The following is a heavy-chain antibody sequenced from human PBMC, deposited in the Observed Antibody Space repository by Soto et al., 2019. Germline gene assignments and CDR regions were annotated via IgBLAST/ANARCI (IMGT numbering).Heavy chain of an antibody. J-gene: IGHJ6*04. D-gene: IGHD3-16*01. V-gene: IGHV4-59*08. CDR1: GGPMNNYY. CDR3: ARQGVGELRGVVDV. Sequence: QVQLQESGPGLVKPSETLSLTCTISGGPMNNYYCSWFRQPRGQGLEWIGYMGYNGFTRYNPSLRXXVXXSLGTAQNPFSLNLSSVTAAVTALYYCARQGVGELRGVVDVWGKGIAVTVSS. CDR2: MGYNGFT.